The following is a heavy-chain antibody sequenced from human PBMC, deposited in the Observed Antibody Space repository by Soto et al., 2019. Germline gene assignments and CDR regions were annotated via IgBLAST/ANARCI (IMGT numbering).Heavy chain of an antibody. V-gene: IGHV3-21*01. D-gene: IGHD4-17*01. J-gene: IGHJ4*02. CDR2: ISSSSSYI. Sequence: EVQLVESGGGLVKPGGSLRLSCAASGFTFSSYSMNWVRQAPGKGLEWVSSISSSSSYIYYADSVKGRFTISRDNAKNSRYLQMNSLRAEDTAVYYCARGRWGGDYDFYYWGQGTLVTVSS. CDR3: ARGRWGGDYDFYY. CDR1: GFTFSSYS.